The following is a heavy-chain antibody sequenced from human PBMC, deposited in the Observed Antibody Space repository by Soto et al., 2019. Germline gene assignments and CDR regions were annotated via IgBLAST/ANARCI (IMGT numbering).Heavy chain of an antibody. D-gene: IGHD5-12*01. Sequence: GGSLRLSCAASGFTFSSYAMSWVRQAPGKGLEWVAVISYDGSNKYYADSVKGRFTISRDNSKNTLYLQMNSLRAEDTAVYYCAKTSRIVATNREDCYYGMDVWGQGTTVTVSS. CDR1: GFTFSSYA. V-gene: IGHV3-30*18. CDR2: ISYDGSNK. CDR3: AKTSRIVATNREDCYYGMDV. J-gene: IGHJ6*02.